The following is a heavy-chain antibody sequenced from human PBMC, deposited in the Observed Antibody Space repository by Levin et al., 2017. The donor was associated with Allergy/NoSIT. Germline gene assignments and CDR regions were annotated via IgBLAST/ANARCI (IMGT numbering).Heavy chain of an antibody. Sequence: GGSLRLSCAASGFTFNTYAMNWVRQAPGQGLEWVSSVSTDGDYTFYTDSVKRRFTISRDNSRNTLFLQMNSLGAEDTALYYCAKDDGAAYYSFDSWGQGTLVTVSS. CDR1: GFTFNTYA. J-gene: IGHJ4*02. D-gene: IGHD1-26*01. CDR3: AKDDGAAYYSFDS. CDR2: VSTDGDYT. V-gene: IGHV3-23*01.